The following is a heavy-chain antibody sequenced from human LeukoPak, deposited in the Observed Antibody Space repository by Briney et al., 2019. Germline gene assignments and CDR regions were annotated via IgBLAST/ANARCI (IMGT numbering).Heavy chain of an antibody. V-gene: IGHV3-23*01. CDR2: ISDSGGST. D-gene: IGHD6-19*01. J-gene: IGHJ4*02. Sequence: GGSLRLSCAASGFTFSSYAMSWVRQAPGKGLEWVSGISDSGGSTDYADSVKGRFTISRDNSKNTLYLQMNSLRVEDTAVYYCARLYGDSSGTFFDHWGQGTLVTVSS. CDR3: ARLYGDSSGTFFDH. CDR1: GFTFSSYA.